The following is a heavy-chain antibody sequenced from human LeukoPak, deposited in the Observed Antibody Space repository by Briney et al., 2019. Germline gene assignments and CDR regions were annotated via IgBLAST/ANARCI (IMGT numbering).Heavy chain of an antibody. J-gene: IGHJ3*02. D-gene: IGHD1-1*01. CDR2: ISDNGGST. CDR1: GFQFSRSD. Sequence: QTGGSLRLSCAASGFQFSRSDMSWVRQAAGMGLEWVSHISDNGGSTNYADSVKGRFTISRDNSKNTLYLQMNSLRAEDTAVYYCAKLNWDDGFAFDIWGQGTMVTVSS. V-gene: IGHV3-23*01. CDR3: AKLNWDDGFAFDI.